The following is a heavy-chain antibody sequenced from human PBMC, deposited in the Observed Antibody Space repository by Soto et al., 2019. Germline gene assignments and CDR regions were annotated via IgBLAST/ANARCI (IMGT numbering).Heavy chain of an antibody. J-gene: IGHJ4*02. V-gene: IGHV4-59*08. CDR3: ERQFEYSSSWDY. CDR1: GGSISSYY. D-gene: IGHD6-6*01. Sequence: SETLSLTCTVSGGSISSYYWSWIRQPPGKGLEWIGYIYYSGSTNYNPSLKSRVTISVDTSKNQFSLKLSSVTAADTAVYYGERQFEYSSSWDYWGQGNLVTVS. CDR2: IYYSGST.